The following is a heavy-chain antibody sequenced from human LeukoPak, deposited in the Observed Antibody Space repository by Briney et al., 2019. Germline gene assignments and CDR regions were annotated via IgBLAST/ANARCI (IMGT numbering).Heavy chain of an antibody. CDR1: GFTFSSYG. V-gene: IGHV3-33*06. Sequence: GGSLRLSCAASGFTFSSYGMHWVRQAPGKGLVWVAVIWYDGSNKYYADSVKGRFTISRDNSKNTLYLQMNSLRAEDTAVYYCAKDRSAYYYDSSGPKDYWGQGTLVTVSS. D-gene: IGHD3-22*01. J-gene: IGHJ4*02. CDR2: IWYDGSNK. CDR3: AKDRSAYYYDSSGPKDY.